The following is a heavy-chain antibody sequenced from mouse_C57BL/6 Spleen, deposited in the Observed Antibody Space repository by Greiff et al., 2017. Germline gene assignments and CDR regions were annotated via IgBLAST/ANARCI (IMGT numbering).Heavy chain of an antibody. CDR1: GYTFTSYW. Sequence: QVQLQQSGAELVKPGASVKLSCKASGYTFTSYWMHWVKQRPGQGLEWIGMIHPNSGSTNYNEKFKSKATLTVDKSSSTAYMQLSSLTSEDSAVYYCARWEGSLTDYWGQGTSVTVSS. CDR2: IHPNSGST. CDR3: ARWEGSLTDY. V-gene: IGHV1-64*01. D-gene: IGHD4-1*01. J-gene: IGHJ4*01.